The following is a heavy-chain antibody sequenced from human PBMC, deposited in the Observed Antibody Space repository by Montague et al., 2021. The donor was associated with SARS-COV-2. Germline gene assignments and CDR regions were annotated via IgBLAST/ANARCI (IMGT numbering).Heavy chain of an antibody. D-gene: IGHD5-24*01. CDR3: ARNYRFYFDY. J-gene: IGHJ4*02. CDR2: INRDGSRR. V-gene: IGHV3-7*01. CDR1: GFTIGDTY. Sequence: SLRLSCAASGFTIGDTYMTWVRQAPGKGLEWVAKINRDGSRRDYVDSMKGRFTISRDNAKNSLYLQLDSLRAEDTAVYYCARNYRFYFDYWGQGTLVTVSS.